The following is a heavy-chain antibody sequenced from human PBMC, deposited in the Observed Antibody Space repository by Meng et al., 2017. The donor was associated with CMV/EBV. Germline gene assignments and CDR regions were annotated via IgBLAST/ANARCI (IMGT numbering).Heavy chain of an antibody. CDR1: GFTFSGSA. CDR3: TNLNYDT. CDR2: IRSKANSYAT. J-gene: IGHJ4*02. Sequence: GESLKISCAASGFTFSGSAMHWVRQASGKGLEWVGRIRSKANSYATAYAASVKGRFTISREDSKNTAYLQMNSLKTEDTAVYYCTNLNYDTWGQGTLVTVSS. V-gene: IGHV3-73*01. D-gene: IGHD3-9*01.